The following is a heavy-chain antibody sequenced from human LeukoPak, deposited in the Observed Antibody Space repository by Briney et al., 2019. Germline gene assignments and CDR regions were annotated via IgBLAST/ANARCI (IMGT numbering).Heavy chain of an antibody. CDR1: GGSISSYY. D-gene: IGHD5-12*01. Sequence: PSETLSLTCTVSGGSISSYYWSWIRQPPGKGLEWIGYIYHSGSTNYNPSLKSRVTISIDTSRAQFSLKLSSVTAADTAVYYCARDIGYTFGYDYWGQGALVTVSS. V-gene: IGHV4-59*01. J-gene: IGHJ4*02. CDR3: ARDIGYTFGYDY. CDR2: IYHSGST.